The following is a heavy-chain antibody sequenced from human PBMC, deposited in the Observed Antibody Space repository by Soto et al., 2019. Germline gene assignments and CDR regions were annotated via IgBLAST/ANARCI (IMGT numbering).Heavy chain of an antibody. J-gene: IGHJ6*03. CDR1: GISISSYY. CDR2: ISYSGNA. D-gene: IGHD6-6*01. Sequence: SETLSLTCTVSGISISSYYWSWIRQAPGKGLEWIAYISYSGNANYNPSLESRLTISPDTSKNQFSLKLSSVTAADTAVYYCARVIRYSSSSGSLYYYMDVWGKGTKVTVSS. V-gene: IGHV4-59*08. CDR3: ARVIRYSSSSGSLYYYMDV.